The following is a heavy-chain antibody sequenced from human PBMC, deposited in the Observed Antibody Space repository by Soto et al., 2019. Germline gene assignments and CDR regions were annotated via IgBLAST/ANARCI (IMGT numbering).Heavy chain of an antibody. J-gene: IGHJ4*02. Sequence: EVQLLESGGGLVQPGGSLRLSCAASGLTFRNHAMSWVRQAPGKGLEWVSTIAPIGYSTHYTDSVKGRFTISRDDSRSTLDLQMNSLRAEETAVYYCVSWVSPHFDYWGRGTLVSVSS. CDR2: IAPIGYST. CDR3: VSWVSPHFDY. V-gene: IGHV3-23*01. CDR1: GLTFRNHA. D-gene: IGHD2-8*01.